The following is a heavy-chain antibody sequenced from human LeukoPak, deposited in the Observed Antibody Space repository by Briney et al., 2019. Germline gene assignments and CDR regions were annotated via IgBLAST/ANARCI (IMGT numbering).Heavy chain of an antibody. CDR2: IYYSGST. J-gene: IGHJ4*02. V-gene: IGHV4-59*01. D-gene: IGHD5-18*01. CDR3: ARGRGGLDTAMVSYYFDY. CDR1: GGSIRSYY. Sequence: SETLSLTCTVSGGSIRSYYWSWIRQPPGKGLEWIGYIYYSGSTNYNPSLKSRVTISVDTSKNQFSLKLSSVTAADTAVYYCARGRGGLDTAMVSYYFDYWGQGTLVTVSS.